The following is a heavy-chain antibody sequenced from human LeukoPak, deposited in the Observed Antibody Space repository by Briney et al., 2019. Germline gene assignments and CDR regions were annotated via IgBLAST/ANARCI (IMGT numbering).Heavy chain of an antibody. CDR1: GFTFSSCW. Sequence: GGSLRLSCAASGFTFSSCWMSWVRQAPGKGLEWVANIKQDGSEKYYVDSVKGRFTISRDNAKNSLYLQMNSLRAEDAAVYYCMTIASISNYGMDVWGQGTTVTVSS. CDR3: MTIASISNYGMDV. D-gene: IGHD2-15*01. CDR2: IKQDGSEK. J-gene: IGHJ6*02. V-gene: IGHV3-7*05.